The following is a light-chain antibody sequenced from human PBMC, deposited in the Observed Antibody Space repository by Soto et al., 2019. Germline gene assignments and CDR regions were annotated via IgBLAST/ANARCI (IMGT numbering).Light chain of an antibody. CDR3: SSSTNTNTLVI. J-gene: IGLJ2*01. CDR2: SVS. CDR1: SSDIGAYDH. V-gene: IGLV2-14*01. Sequence: QSALTQPASVSGSPGQSITISCSGTSSDIGAYDHVAWFQQFPGKTPKLVIYSVSNRPSGVSHRFSGSKSGNTASLTISGLQAEDEAMYFCSSSTNTNTLVIFGGGTKVTVL.